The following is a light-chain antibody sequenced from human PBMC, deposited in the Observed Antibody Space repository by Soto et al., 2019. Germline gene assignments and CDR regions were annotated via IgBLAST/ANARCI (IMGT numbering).Light chain of an antibody. CDR2: EVI. CDR3: NSYTTSNTFV. Sequence: QSALTQPASVSGSPGQAITVSCSGTSGDIGAHNFVSWYQQHPGKAPKLIIYEVINRPSGVSDRFSDSKSGNTASLTISGLQSEDEADYYCNSYTTSNTFVFXSGTKV. CDR1: SGDIGAHNF. J-gene: IGLJ6*01. V-gene: IGLV2-14*03.